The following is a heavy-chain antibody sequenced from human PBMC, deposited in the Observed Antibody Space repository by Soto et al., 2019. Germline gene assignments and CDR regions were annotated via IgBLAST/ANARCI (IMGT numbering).Heavy chain of an antibody. CDR2: VYWDDDI. CDR1: GFSLSTRGVG. D-gene: IGHD5-18*01. V-gene: IGHV2-5*02. Sequence: QITLKESGPTLVKPTQTLTLTCTFSGFSLSTRGVGVGWIRQPPGKALEWLALVYWDDDIWYSPSLKNRLTFTQDXXNNQVVLTMTNMDPLDTATYYCAHRPYGYKYYFDYWGQGTLVTVSS. CDR3: AHRPYGYKYYFDY. J-gene: IGHJ4*02.